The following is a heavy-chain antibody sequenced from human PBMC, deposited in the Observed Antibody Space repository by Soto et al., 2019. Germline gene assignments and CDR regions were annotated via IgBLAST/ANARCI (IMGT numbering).Heavy chain of an antibody. V-gene: IGHV1-8*01. Sequence: QVQLVQSGAEVKKPGASVKVSCKASGYTFTSYDINWVRQATGQGLEWMGWMNPNSGNTGYAQKFQGRDTMTRNTSISTAYMELSSLRSEDTAVYYCARGSGYSRGWYVWFDPWGQGTLVTVSS. CDR3: ARGSGYSRGWYVWFDP. CDR2: MNPNSGNT. D-gene: IGHD6-19*01. CDR1: GYTFTSYD. J-gene: IGHJ5*02.